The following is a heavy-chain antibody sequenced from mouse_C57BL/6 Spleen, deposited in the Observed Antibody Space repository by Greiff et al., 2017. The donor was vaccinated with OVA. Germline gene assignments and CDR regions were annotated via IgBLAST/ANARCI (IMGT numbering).Heavy chain of an antibody. CDR1: GFTFSDYY. D-gene: IGHD2-1*01. CDR3: ARLSNYDYAMDY. J-gene: IGHJ4*01. Sequence: EVMLVESGGGLVQPGGSLKLSCAASGFTFSDYYMYWVRQIPEKRLEWVAYISNGGGSTYYPDTVKGRFTISRDNAKNTLYLQMSRLKSEDTAMYYCARLSNYDYAMDYWGQGTSVTVSS. V-gene: IGHV5-12*01. CDR2: ISNGGGST.